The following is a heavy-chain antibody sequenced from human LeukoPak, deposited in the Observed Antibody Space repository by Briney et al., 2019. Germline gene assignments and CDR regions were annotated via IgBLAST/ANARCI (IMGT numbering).Heavy chain of an antibody. CDR1: GGSFSGYY. Sequence: SETLSLTCAVYGGSFSGYYWSWIRQPPGKGLEWIGEINRSGSTNYNPSLKSRVTISVDTSKNQFSLKLSSVTAADTAVYYCARRPPPKGSSWYGEDYWGQGTLVTVSS. V-gene: IGHV4-34*01. D-gene: IGHD6-13*01. CDR2: INRSGST. CDR3: ARRPPPKGSSWYGEDY. J-gene: IGHJ4*02.